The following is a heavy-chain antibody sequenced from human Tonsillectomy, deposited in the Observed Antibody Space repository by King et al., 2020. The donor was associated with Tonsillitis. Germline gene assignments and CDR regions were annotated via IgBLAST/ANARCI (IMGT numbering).Heavy chain of an antibody. D-gene: IGHD3-3*01. J-gene: IGHJ6*04. CDR2: ISYDGNET. CDR1: GFTFSSYA. CDR3: ARNLRVDSYDFWSGYYYYDMDV. Sequence: VQLVESGGGVVQPGRSLRLSCAASGFTFSSYAMHWVRQSPGKGLEWVSVISYDGNETYYADSVKGRFTISRDNSKNTLYLQMNSLRAEDTAVYYCARNLRVDSYDFWSGYYYYDMDVGGEGTTVTVSS. V-gene: IGHV3-30*03.